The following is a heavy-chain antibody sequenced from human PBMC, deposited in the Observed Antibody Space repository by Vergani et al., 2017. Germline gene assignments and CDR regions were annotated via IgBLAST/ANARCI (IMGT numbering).Heavy chain of an antibody. CDR3: ATSRMGAFDI. CDR1: GGPFSSYA. D-gene: IGHD3-16*01. J-gene: IGHJ3*02. CDR2: IIPIFGTA. Sequence: QVQLVQSGAEVKKPGSPVKVSCKASGGPFSSYAVSGVRQAPGQGLEWMGGIIPIFGTANYAQKFQVRVTITADESTSTAYMELSSMRSEDTAVYYWATSRMGAFDIWGQGTMVTVSS. V-gene: IGHV1-69*01.